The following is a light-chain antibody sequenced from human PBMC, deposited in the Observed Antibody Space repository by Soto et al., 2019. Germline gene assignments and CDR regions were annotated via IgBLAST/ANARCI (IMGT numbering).Light chain of an antibody. CDR1: SSNIGAGYD. CDR2: GNS. V-gene: IGLV1-40*01. CDR3: QSYDSSLXGSRV. J-gene: IGLJ1*01. Sequence: QXALTQPPSVSGAPGQRVTISCTGSSSNIGAGYDVHWYQQLPGTAPKLLIYGNSNRPSGVPDRFSGSKSGTSASLAITGLQAEDEADXYCQSYDSSLXGSRVFGTGXKVTVL.